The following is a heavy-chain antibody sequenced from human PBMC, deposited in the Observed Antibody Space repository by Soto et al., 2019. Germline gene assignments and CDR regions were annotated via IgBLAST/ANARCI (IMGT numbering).Heavy chain of an antibody. J-gene: IGHJ5*02. V-gene: IGHV1-2*04. CDR3: ARALVVPAAMSLSPWFNP. CDR2: INPNSGDT. D-gene: IGHD2-2*01. CDR1: GYTFTGYY. Sequence: ASVKVSCKASGYTFTGYYMHWVRQAPGQGLEWMGWINPNSGDTKYAQKFQGWVTMTRDTSVSTAYMELSRLRSDGTAVYYCARALVVPAAMSLSPWFNPWGQGTRVTVSS.